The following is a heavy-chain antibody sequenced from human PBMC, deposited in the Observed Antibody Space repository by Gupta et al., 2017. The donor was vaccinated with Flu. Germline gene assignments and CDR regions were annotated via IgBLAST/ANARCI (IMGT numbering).Heavy chain of an antibody. V-gene: IGHV3-23*01. J-gene: IGHJ5*02. CDR3: ANGGYRKIWS. D-gene: IGHD5-18*01. CDR2: ISDNGGST. Sequence: MHWVRQAPGKGLEWVSVISDNGGSTYYADSVKGRFTISRDNSKNTLYLQMNSLRAEDTAVYYCANGGYRKIWSWGQGTPVTVSS.